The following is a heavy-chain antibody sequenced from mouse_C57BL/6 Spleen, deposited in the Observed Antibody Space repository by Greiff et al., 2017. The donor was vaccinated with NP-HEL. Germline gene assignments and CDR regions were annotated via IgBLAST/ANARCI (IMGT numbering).Heavy chain of an antibody. V-gene: IGHV1-19*01. Sequence: VQLQQSGPVLVKPGASVKMSCKASGYTFTDYYMNWVKQSHGKSLEWIGVINPYNGGTSYNQKFKGKATLNVDKSSSTAYMELNSLTSEDSAVYYCATYGYDVRDYAMDYWGQGTSVTVSS. J-gene: IGHJ4*01. CDR3: ATYGYDVRDYAMDY. CDR2: INPYNGGT. CDR1: GYTFTDYY. D-gene: IGHD2-2*01.